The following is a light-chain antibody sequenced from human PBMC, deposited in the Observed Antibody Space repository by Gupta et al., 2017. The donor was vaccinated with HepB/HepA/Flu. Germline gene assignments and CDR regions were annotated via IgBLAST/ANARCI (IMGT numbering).Light chain of an antibody. CDR1: QGISRW. J-gene: IGKJ4*01. CDR2: AAS. CDR3: QQANSFPLT. V-gene: IGKV1-12*01. Sequence: TITCRASQGISRWLAWYQQKPWKAPKLLIYAASSLQSGVPSPFSGSGSGTDFTLTISRLQPEDFAYYYCQQANSFPLTLGGGTKVEIK.